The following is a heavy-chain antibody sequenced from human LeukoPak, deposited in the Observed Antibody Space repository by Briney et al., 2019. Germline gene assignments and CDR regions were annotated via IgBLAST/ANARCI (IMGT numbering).Heavy chain of an antibody. CDR2: IKQDESEK. J-gene: IGHJ3*02. CDR3: VRDETWNFGLSWYDGYDI. CDR1: GFTFSNSW. Sequence: AGGSLRLSCAASGFTFSNSWMSWVRQAPGKGLEWVANIKQDESEKNYVDSVKGRFTISRDNAKNSLYLQMNSLRVEDTAVYYCVRDETWNFGLSWYDGYDIWGQGTMVTVSS. D-gene: IGHD1-7*01. V-gene: IGHV3-7*01.